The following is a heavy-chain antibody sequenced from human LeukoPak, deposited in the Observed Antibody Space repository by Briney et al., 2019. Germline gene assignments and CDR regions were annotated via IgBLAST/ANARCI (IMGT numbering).Heavy chain of an antibody. D-gene: IGHD3-10*01. V-gene: IGHV4-4*09. CDR1: GGSISSYY. J-gene: IGHJ5*02. CDR3: ARQVPTMVRGVIITNWFDP. CDR2: IYTSGST. Sequence: PSETLSLTCTVSGGSISSYYWSWIRQPPGKGLEWIGYIYTSGSTNYNPSLKSRVTISVDTSKNQFSLKLSSVTAADTAVYYCARQVPTMVRGVIITNWFDPWGQGTLVTVSS.